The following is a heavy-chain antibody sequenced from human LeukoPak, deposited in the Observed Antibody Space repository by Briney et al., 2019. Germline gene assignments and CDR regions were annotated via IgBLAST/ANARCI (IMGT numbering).Heavy chain of an antibody. CDR3: ARGVATIYYYYYMDV. CDR2: INHSGST. V-gene: IGHV4-34*01. Sequence: SETLSLTCAVYGGSFSGYYWSWIRRPPGKGLEWIGEINHSGSTNYNPSLKSRVTISVDTSKNQFSLKLSSVTAADTAVYYCARGVATIYYYYYMDVWGKGTTVTVSS. CDR1: GGSFSGYY. D-gene: IGHD5-24*01. J-gene: IGHJ6*03.